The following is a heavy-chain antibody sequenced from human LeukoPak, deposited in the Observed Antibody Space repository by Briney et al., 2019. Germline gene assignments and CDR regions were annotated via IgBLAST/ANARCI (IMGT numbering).Heavy chain of an antibody. J-gene: IGHJ3*02. V-gene: IGHV4-59*12. CDR3: AREVGLDCSSTSCYRSNAFDI. Sequence: KPSETLSLTCTVSGGSISSYYWSWIRQPPGKGLEWIGYIYYSGSTNYNPSLKSRVTISVDTSKNQFSLKLSSVTAADTAVYYCAREVGLDCSSTSCYRSNAFDIWGQGTMVTVSS. CDR2: IYYSGST. D-gene: IGHD2-2*02. CDR1: GGSISSYY.